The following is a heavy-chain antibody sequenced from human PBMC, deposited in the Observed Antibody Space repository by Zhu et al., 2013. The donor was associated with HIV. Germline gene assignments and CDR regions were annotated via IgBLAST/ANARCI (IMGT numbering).Heavy chain of an antibody. J-gene: IGHJ4*02. V-gene: IGHV1-2*02. D-gene: IGHD4-17*01. CDR3: ARVGRLRVVTPGFWIT. CDR2: INPNSGDI. CDR1: GYTLSDYY. Sequence: QVRLVQSGADVKKPGASVKVSCKASGYTLSDYYIHWVRQVPGRGLEWMGWINPNSGDINFAEMFEGKIFMTRDTSMNTAYLELRGLTSDDTAVYFCARVGRLRVVTPGFWITWGQGTLITVS.